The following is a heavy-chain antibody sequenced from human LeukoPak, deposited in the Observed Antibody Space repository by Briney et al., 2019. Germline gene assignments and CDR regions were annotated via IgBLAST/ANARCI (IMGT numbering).Heavy chain of an antibody. Sequence: SETLSLTCTVSGGSISTYYWSWIRQPPGKGLEWIGYIYYSGSTNYNPSLTSRLTISVDTSKNQFSLKLSSVTAADTAVYYCARHSKTYYDFDYWGQGTLVTVSS. CDR3: ARHSKTYYDFDY. J-gene: IGHJ4*02. CDR1: GGSISTYY. CDR2: IYYSGST. V-gene: IGHV4-59*08. D-gene: IGHD1-26*01.